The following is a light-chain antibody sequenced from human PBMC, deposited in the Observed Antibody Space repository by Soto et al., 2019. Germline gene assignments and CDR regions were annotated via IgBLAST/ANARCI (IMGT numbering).Light chain of an antibody. J-gene: IGKJ2*01. CDR2: GAS. Sequence: EIVMTQSPATLSVSPGERATLSCRASHSVSSNLAWYQQKPGQAPRLLIYGASTRATGIPARFSGSWSGTEFTLTISSLLSEDFAAYYCQQYNTWPYTFGQGTKLEIK. V-gene: IGKV3D-15*01. CDR3: QQYNTWPYT. CDR1: HSVSSN.